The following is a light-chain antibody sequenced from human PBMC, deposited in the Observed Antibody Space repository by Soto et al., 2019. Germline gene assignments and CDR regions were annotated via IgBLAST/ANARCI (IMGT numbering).Light chain of an antibody. CDR3: QQRNIWPPVT. CDR2: GAS. CDR1: QRISSTF. Sequence: EIVLTQSPGTLSLSPGERASLSCRASQRISSTFLAWYQQKPGQAPRLLIYGASTRATDIPARFSGSGSGTDFTLTISSLEPEDFAVYYCQQRNIWPPVTFGQGTRLEIK. V-gene: IGKV3-11*01. J-gene: IGKJ5*01.